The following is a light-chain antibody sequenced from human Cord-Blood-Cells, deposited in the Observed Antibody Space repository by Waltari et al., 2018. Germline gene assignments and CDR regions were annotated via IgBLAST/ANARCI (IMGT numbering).Light chain of an antibody. V-gene: IGKV1-8*01. CDR2: AAS. Sequence: AIRRTQSPYSLSASTGDRVTIPCRASQGISSYLAWYKQKPGKAPKHLIYAASTLQSGVPSRFSGSGSGTDFTLTISCLQSEDFATYYCQQYYSYPITFGQGTRLEIK. CDR3: QQYYSYPIT. J-gene: IGKJ5*01. CDR1: QGISSY.